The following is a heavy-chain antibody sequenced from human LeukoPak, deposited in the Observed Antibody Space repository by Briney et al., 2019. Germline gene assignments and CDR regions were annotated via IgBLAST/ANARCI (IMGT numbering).Heavy chain of an antibody. Sequence: GGSLRLSCAASGFTFSDFYMSWFRQVPGKGLEAVAYISRGSGSTRYYTDSARGRFTISRDNGENAVYLQMNSLRTDDAAVYYCVRYAPVDHWGRGALVTVSS. CDR1: GFTFSDFY. CDR3: VRYAPVDH. D-gene: IGHD2-2*01. CDR2: ISRGSGSTR. J-gene: IGHJ4*02. V-gene: IGHV3-11*01.